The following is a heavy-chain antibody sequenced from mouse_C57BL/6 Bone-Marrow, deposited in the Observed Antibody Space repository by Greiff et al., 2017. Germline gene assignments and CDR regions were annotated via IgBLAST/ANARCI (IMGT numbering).Heavy chain of an antibody. Sequence: EVQLVESGGGLVKPGGSLKLSCAASGFTFSDYGMHWVRQAPEKGLEWVAYISSGSSTIYYADTVKGRFTISRDNAKNTLFLQMTSLRSEDTAMYYCARPGDVGAMDYWGQGTSVTVSS. J-gene: IGHJ4*01. V-gene: IGHV5-17*01. CDR3: ARPGDVGAMDY. D-gene: IGHD2-13*01. CDR1: GFTFSDYG. CDR2: ISSGSSTI.